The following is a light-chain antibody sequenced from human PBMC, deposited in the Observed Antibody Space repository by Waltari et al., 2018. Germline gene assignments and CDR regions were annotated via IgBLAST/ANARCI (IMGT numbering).Light chain of an antibody. V-gene: IGKV3-20*01. CDR3: QEFGSSPTVT. Sequence: IVLTQSPGTLSLSPGERATLSSRASQSVSSRYLAWYQQKPGQAPRVVIYSASGRATGIPDRFSGSGSGTDFTLTISRLEPEDFAMYYCQEFGSSPTVTFGQGTRLEIK. J-gene: IGKJ5*01. CDR2: SAS. CDR1: QSVSSRY.